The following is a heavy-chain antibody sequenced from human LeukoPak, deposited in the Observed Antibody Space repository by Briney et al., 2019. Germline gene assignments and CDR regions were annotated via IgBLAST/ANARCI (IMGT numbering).Heavy chain of an antibody. V-gene: IGHV3-23*01. CDR2: ISGSGGST. CDR1: GFTFSSYA. D-gene: IGHD2-2*01. CDR3: AKDIVVVPAVVVVVIPDAFDI. Sequence: AGGSLRLSCAASGFTFSSYAMSWVRQAPGKGLEWVSAISGSGGSTYYTDSVKGRFTISRDNSKNTLYLQMNSLRAEDTAVYYCAKDIVVVPAVVVVVIPDAFDIWGQGTVVTVSS. J-gene: IGHJ3*02.